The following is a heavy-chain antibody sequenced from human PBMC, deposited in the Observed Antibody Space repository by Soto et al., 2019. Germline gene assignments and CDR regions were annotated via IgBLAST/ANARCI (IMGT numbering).Heavy chain of an antibody. Sequence: QVQLVQSGAEEKKPGASVKVSCKASGYTFTNYAMHWVRQAPGQRLEWMGWINGGNGNTKNSQKFQCRVTITGDTSASTDYMELSILISEDTAVYYCAGAEAVPTDFDYWGQGTLVTVSS. V-gene: IGHV1-3*05. CDR1: GYTFTNYA. CDR2: INGGNGNT. D-gene: IGHD6-19*01. CDR3: AGAEAVPTDFDY. J-gene: IGHJ4*02.